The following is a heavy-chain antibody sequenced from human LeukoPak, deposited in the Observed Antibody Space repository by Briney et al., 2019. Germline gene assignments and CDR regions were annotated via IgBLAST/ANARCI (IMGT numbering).Heavy chain of an antibody. CDR3: AKWTSCSGRGSHFEY. D-gene: IGHD3-10*02. Sequence: PGGPLPLFCAASGFTFSSYAMSWVRQAPGKGVEWVSTISNSSTFTYYFDSLKGRFTISRDNSKITLYLQMISLRAEDTAIYYCAKWTSCSGRGSHFEYWGQGTLVTVSS. V-gene: IGHV3-23*01. J-gene: IGHJ4*02. CDR2: ISNSSTFT. CDR1: GFTFSSYA.